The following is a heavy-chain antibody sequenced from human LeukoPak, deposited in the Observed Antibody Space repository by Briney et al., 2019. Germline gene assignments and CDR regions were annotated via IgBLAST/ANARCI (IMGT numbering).Heavy chain of an antibody. CDR1: GGSISNYY. J-gene: IGHJ4*02. V-gene: IGHV4-59*01. Sequence: SETLSLTCTVSGGSISNYYWSWIRQPPGKGLEWIGYIYYSGSTNYNPSLKSRVTISVDTSKNQFSLKLSSVTAADTAVYHCAREAMYSYGNNFDYWGQGTLVTVSP. D-gene: IGHD5-18*01. CDR2: IYYSGST. CDR3: AREAMYSYGNNFDY.